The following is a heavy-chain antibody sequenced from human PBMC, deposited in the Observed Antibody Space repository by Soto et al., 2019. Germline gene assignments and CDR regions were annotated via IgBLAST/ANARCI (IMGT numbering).Heavy chain of an antibody. CDR3: AIDIAAAGTLPYYYGMDV. D-gene: IGHD6-13*01. V-gene: IGHV1-69*01. CDR1: GGTFSSYA. CDR2: IIPIFGTA. J-gene: IGHJ6*02. Sequence: QVQLVQSGAEVKKPGSSVKVSCKASGGTFSSYAISWVRQAPGQGLEWMGGIIPIFGTANYAQKFQGRVTITADESTSTAYIELSSLRSEDTAVYYCAIDIAAAGTLPYYYGMDVWGQGTTVTVS.